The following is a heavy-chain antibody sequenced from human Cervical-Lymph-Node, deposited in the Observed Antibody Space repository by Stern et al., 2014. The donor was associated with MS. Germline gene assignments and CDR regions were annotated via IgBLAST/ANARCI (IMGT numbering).Heavy chain of an antibody. D-gene: IGHD4-17*01. J-gene: IGHJ4*02. Sequence: QVQLVQSGPEVKKPGASVQVSCKASGYIFSSYGINWVRQAPGQGLEWMGWVSTYNGNTNSAQKFQDRVTMTTDPSTNTAYMDLRSLRSDDTAVYYCAREVYGDSRRFDSWGQGTLVIVSS. CDR3: AREVYGDSRRFDS. CDR1: GYIFSSYG. CDR2: VSTYNGNT. V-gene: IGHV1-18*01.